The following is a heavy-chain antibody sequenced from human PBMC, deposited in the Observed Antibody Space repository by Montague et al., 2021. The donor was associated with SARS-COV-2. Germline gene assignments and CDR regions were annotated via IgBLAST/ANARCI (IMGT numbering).Heavy chain of an antibody. V-gene: IGHV2-70*04. CDR1: GFSLSISGIR. Sequence: PALVTPTQTVTLTCTFSGFSLSISGIRASWIRQPPGKALEWLARXDWXYYKFYSTSLKTRLTISKDISKNQVVLTMTNMDPVDTATYYCARSYYDILTAYYTPFDYWGQGTLVTVSS. CDR3: ARSYYDILTAYYTPFDY. J-gene: IGHJ4*02. CDR2: XDWXYYK. D-gene: IGHD3-9*01.